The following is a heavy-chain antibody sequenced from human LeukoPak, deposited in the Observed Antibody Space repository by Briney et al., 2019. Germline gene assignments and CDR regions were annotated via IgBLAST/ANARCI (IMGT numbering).Heavy chain of an antibody. CDR3: AKEGTWFGELSSLDY. CDR1: GFTFNPYG. CDR2: ISPSGNTI. D-gene: IGHD3-10*01. J-gene: IGHJ4*02. Sequence: GGSLRLSCAASGFTFNPYGMTWVRQAPGKGLQWVSYISPSGNTIYYADSVKGRLAISTDNSTNTLYLQMNSLRAEDTGVYYCAKEGTWFGELSSLDYWGQGTLVTVCS. V-gene: IGHV3-48*01.